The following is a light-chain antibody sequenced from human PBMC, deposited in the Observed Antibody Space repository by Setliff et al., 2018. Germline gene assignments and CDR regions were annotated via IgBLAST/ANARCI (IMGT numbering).Light chain of an antibody. J-gene: IGLJ3*02. CDR2: EVS. CDR3: SSYTTSTFGV. Sequence: QSALTQPASVSGSPGQSINISCTGTSSDIGSTKYVSWYQQHPAKAPKLMIYEVSNRPSGVSNRFSGSKSGNTASLTISGLQAEDEADYYCSSYTTSTFGVFGGGTK. V-gene: IGLV2-14*01. CDR1: SSDIGSTKY.